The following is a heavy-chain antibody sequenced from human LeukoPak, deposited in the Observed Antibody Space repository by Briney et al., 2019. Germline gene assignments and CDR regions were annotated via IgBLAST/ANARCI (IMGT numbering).Heavy chain of an antibody. CDR1: GYTFTSYG. D-gene: IGHD6-19*01. CDR3: ARDRRTVAGRELANWFDP. Sequence: ASVKVSCKASGYTFTSYGISWVRQAPGQGLEWMGWISAYSGNTNYAQKLQGRVTMTTDTSTSTAYMELRSLRSDDTAVYYCARDRRTVAGRELANWFDPWGQGTLVTVSS. V-gene: IGHV1-18*01. CDR2: ISAYSGNT. J-gene: IGHJ5*02.